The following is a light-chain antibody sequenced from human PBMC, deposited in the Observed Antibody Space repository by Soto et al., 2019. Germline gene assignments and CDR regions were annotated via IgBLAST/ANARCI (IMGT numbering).Light chain of an antibody. CDR2: DVS. V-gene: IGLV2-14*01. CDR3: SSFTSTSTNYV. CDR1: SSDVGGYNH. J-gene: IGLJ1*01. Sequence: HSALTQPASVSGSPGQSITISCTGTSSDVGGYNHVSWYQQHPGKAPKLMISDVSNRPSGVSNRFSGSKSGNTASLTISGLQPEDEADYYCSSFTSTSTNYVFGTGTKVTVL.